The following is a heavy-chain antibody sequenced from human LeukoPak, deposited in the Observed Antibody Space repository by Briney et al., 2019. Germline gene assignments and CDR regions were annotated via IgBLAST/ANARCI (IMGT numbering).Heavy chain of an antibody. Sequence: ASVKVTCKASGYTFTSYDINWVRQATGQGLEWMGWMNPNSGNTGYAQKFQGRVTMTRNTSISTAYMELSSLRPEDTAVYYCARGSWGYGDYYFDYWGQGTLVTVSS. CDR2: MNPNSGNT. CDR1: GYTFTSYD. J-gene: IGHJ4*02. D-gene: IGHD4-17*01. V-gene: IGHV1-8*01. CDR3: ARGSWGYGDYYFDY.